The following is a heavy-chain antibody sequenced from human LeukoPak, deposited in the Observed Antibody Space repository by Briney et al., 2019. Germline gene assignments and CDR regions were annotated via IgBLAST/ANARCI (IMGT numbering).Heavy chain of an antibody. J-gene: IGHJ4*02. CDR1: GYTFTGYY. CDR2: INPNSGGT. D-gene: IGHD1-26*01. V-gene: IGHV1-2*02. CDR3: ARGPRGGSYEIDY. Sequence: ASVKVSCKASGYTFTGYYMHWVRQAPGQGLEWMGWINPNSGGTNYAQKSQGRVTMTRDTSISTAYMELSRLRSDDTAVYYCARGPRGGSYEIDYWGQGTLVTVSS.